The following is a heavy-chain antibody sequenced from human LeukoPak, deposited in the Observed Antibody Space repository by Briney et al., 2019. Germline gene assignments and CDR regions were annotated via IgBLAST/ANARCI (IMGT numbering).Heavy chain of an antibody. Sequence: ASVKVSCKASGGTFSSYAISWVRQAPGQGLEWMGRIIPILGIANYAQKFQGRVTITADKSTSTAYMELSSLRSEDTAVYYCASTLETSGWYYYYYGMGVWGQGTTVTVSS. D-gene: IGHD6-19*01. CDR3: ASTLETSGWYYYYYGMGV. CDR1: GGTFSSYA. V-gene: IGHV1-69*04. CDR2: IIPILGIA. J-gene: IGHJ6*02.